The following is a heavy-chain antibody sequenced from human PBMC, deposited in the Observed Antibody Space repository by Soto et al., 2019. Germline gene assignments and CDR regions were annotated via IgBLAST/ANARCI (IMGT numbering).Heavy chain of an antibody. Sequence: EVQLVESGGGLVQPGGSLRLSCAASGFTFSSYAMHWVRQAPGKGLEYVSAISSNGGSTYYANSVKGRFTISRDNSKNTLYLQMGSLRAEDMAVYYGARCSSSPEGYYMDVWGKGTTVTVSS. D-gene: IGHD6-13*01. CDR3: ARCSSSPEGYYMDV. CDR1: GFTFSSYA. CDR2: ISSNGGST. J-gene: IGHJ6*03. V-gene: IGHV3-64*01.